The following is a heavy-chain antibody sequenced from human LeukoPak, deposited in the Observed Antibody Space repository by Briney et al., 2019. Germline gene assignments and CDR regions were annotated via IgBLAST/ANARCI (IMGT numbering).Heavy chain of an antibody. J-gene: IGHJ4*02. CDR2: IKQDGSEK. CDR3: ARWSSDGRIDY. Sequence: SGGSLRLSCAASGFTFSSYWMSWVRQAPGKGLEWVANIKQDGSEKYYVDSVKGRFTISRDNAKNSLYLQMNSLRAEDTAVYYCARWSSDGRIDYWGQGTLVTVSA. CDR1: GFTFSSYW. V-gene: IGHV3-7*01.